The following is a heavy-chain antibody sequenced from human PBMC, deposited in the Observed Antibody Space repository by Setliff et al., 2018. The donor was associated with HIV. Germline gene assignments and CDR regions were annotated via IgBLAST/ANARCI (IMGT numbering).Heavy chain of an antibody. Sequence: SETLSLTCTVSGDSVNDRSYFWGWIRQPPGKGLEWIGTFYYNGDSHYNPSLKSRVTISVDTSKNQFSLNLNSVTAADTAVYYCVRRHDSDFSGDPDWFDPWGQGILVTVSS. V-gene: IGHV4-39*01. CDR3: VRRHDSDFSGDPDWFDP. CDR1: GDSVNDRSYF. CDR2: FYYNGDS. D-gene: IGHD2-15*01. J-gene: IGHJ5*02.